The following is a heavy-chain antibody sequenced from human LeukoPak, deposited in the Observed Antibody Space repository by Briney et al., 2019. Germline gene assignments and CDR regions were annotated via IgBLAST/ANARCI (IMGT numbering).Heavy chain of an antibody. V-gene: IGHV3-48*04. CDR1: GFTFSSYG. CDR2: ISSSGSAI. CDR3: ARDREYGDCAFDI. J-gene: IGHJ3*02. Sequence: GRSLRLSCAASGFTFSSYGMPWVRQAPGKGLEWISHISSSGSAIYYADSVKGRFTISRDNAKNSLYLHMNSLRAEDTAIYYCARDREYGDCAFDIWGQGTMVTVSS. D-gene: IGHD4-17*01.